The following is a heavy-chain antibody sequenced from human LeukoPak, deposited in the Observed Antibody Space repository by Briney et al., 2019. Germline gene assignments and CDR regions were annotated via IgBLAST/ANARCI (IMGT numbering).Heavy chain of an antibody. CDR3: ARDYSGSYPRHYYFDY. Sequence: RSSETLSLTCAVSGGSISSGNYYWSWIRQPAGKGLEWIGRIYTSGSTSYNPTLKSRVTISSDTSKNQFSLKLSSVTAADTAVYYCARDYSGSYPRHYYFDYWGQGTLVTVSS. J-gene: IGHJ4*02. CDR1: GGSISSGNYY. V-gene: IGHV4-61*02. D-gene: IGHD1-26*01. CDR2: IYTSGST.